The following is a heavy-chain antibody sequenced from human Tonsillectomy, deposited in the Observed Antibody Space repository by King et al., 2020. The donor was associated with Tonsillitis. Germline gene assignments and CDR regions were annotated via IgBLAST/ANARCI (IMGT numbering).Heavy chain of an antibody. V-gene: IGHV3-23*04. CDR1: GVTFSSYA. CDR2: IRSSAGST. D-gene: IGHD1-26*01. Sequence: VQLVESGGGLVQPGGSLRLSCAASGVTFSSYAMSWVRQAPGKGLEWVSTIRSSAGSTYYADSVKGRFTIYRDNSKNTLYLQMNSLRAEDTAVYYCAKVGAVGPTKFSPSGYWGQGTLVTVSS. J-gene: IGHJ4*02. CDR3: AKVGAVGPTKFSPSGY.